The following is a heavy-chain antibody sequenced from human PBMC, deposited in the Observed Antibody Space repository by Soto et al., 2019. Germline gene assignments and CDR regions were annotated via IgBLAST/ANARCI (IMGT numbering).Heavy chain of an antibody. V-gene: IGHV4-61*01. CDR2: IYYSGST. J-gene: IGHJ6*02. D-gene: IGHD3-10*01. Sequence: SETLSLTCTVSGGSVSSGSYYWSWIRQPPGKGLEWIGYIYYSGSTNYNPSLKSRVTISVDTSKNQFSLKLSSVTAADTAVYYCARERRLLWLGELLSDYYYYGMDVWGQGTTVTVSS. CDR1: GGSVSSGSYY. CDR3: ARERRLLWLGELLSDYYYYGMDV.